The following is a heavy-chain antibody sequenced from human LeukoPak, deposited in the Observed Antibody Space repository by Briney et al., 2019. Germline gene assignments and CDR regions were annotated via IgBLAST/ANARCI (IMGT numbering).Heavy chain of an antibody. CDR1: GYTFSTYD. J-gene: IGHJ4*02. V-gene: IGHV1-8*03. CDR3: ARAIRYQLLSDY. CDR2: MNPNSANT. D-gene: IGHD2-2*01. Sequence: SVKVSCQTSGYTFSTYDINWLRQAAGQGLEWMGWMNPNSANTGFAQKFQGRAAITRDTSTATAYLELSGLTSEDTAVYYCARAIRYQLLSDYWGQGTLVTVSS.